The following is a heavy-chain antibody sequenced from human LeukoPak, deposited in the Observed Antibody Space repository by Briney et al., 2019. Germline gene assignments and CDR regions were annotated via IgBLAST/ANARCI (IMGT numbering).Heavy chain of an antibody. Sequence: SGGSLRLSCAASGFSFDDYGMSWVRQAPGKGLEWVSVIYSGGSTYYADSVKGRFTISRDNSKNTLYLQMNSLRAEDTAVYYCARLNKPGWFDPWGQGTLVTVSS. V-gene: IGHV3-66*04. CDR3: ARLNKPGWFDP. J-gene: IGHJ5*02. D-gene: IGHD1-14*01. CDR2: IYSGGST. CDR1: GFSFDDYG.